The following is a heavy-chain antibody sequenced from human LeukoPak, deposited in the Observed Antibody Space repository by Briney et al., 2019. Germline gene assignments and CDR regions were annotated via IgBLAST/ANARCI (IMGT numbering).Heavy chain of an antibody. CDR2: IYYSGST. D-gene: IGHD3-22*01. V-gene: IGHV4-39*02. Sequence: SETLSLTCTVSGGSISSSSYYWGWIRQPPGKGLEWIGSIYYSGSTYYNPSLKSRVTISVDTSKNQFSLKLSSVTAADTAVYYCAREINYYDSSGYSDAFDIWGQGTMVTVSS. CDR1: GGSISSSSYY. J-gene: IGHJ3*02. CDR3: AREINYYDSSGYSDAFDI.